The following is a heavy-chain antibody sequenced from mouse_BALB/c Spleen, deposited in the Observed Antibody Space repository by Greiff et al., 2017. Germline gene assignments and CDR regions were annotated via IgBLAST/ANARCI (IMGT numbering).Heavy chain of an antibody. V-gene: IGHV1-87*01. Sequence: VQLKESGAELARPGASVKLSCKASGYTFTSYWMQWVKQRPGQGLEWIGAIYPGDGDTRYTQKFKGKATLTADKSSSTAYMQLSSLASEDSAVYYCARTHYYGSSYFDYWGQGTTLTVSS. CDR1: GYTFTSYW. J-gene: IGHJ2*01. CDR2: IYPGDGDT. CDR3: ARTHYYGSSYFDY. D-gene: IGHD1-1*01.